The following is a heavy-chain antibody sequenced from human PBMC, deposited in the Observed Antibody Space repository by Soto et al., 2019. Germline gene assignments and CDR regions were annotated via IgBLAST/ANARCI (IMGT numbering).Heavy chain of an antibody. CDR1: GFTFSSYG. J-gene: IGHJ5*02. CDR3: ARPAYCSGGSCRNWFDP. CDR2: IWYDGSNK. D-gene: IGHD2-15*01. V-gene: IGHV3-33*01. Sequence: QVQLVESGGGVVQPGRSLRLSCAASGFTFSSYGMHWVRQAPGKGLEWVAVIWYDGSNKYYADSVKGRFTISRDNSKNTLYLQMNSLRAEDTAVYYCARPAYCSGGSCRNWFDPWGQGTLVTVSS.